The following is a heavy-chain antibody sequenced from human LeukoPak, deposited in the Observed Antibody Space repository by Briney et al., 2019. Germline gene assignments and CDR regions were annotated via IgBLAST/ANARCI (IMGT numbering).Heavy chain of an antibody. D-gene: IGHD2-21*02. J-gene: IGHJ4*02. CDR3: ARGVVVTPRDYFDY. V-gene: IGHV3-33*08. CDR1: GFTFSGYW. Sequence: GGSLRLSCAASGFTFSGYWMHWVRQAPGKGLEWVAVIWYDGSNKYYADSVKGRFTISRDNSKNTLYLQMNSLRAEDTAVYYCARGVVVTPRDYFDYWGQGTLVTVSS. CDR2: IWYDGSNK.